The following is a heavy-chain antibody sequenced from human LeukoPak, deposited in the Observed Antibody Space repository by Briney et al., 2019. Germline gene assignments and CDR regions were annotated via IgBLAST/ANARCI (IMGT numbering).Heavy chain of an antibody. V-gene: IGHV1-2*02. D-gene: IGHD3-10*01. CDR2: INPNSGGT. CDR1: GYTFTVYY. Sequence: GASVKVSCKASGYTFTVYYMHWVRQAPGQGLEWMGWINPNSGGTIYAQKFRGRVTMTRDTSISTAYMELSRLRSDDTALYYCARGGLWFGESIDYWGQGTLVTVSS. CDR3: ARGGLWFGESIDY. J-gene: IGHJ4*02.